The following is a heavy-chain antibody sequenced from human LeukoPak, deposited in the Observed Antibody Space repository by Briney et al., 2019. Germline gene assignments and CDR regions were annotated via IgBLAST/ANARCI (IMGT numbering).Heavy chain of an antibody. V-gene: IGHV3-7*04. Sequence: GGALRLCCVASGFTFSDYWMSWVRQAPGKGLEWVANIKEDGSENYYVDSVRGRFTISRDNAKNSLYLQMNSLRAEDTAMYYCARAYAGGIFDSWGQGTLVTVSS. CDR1: GFTFSDYW. CDR3: ARAYAGGIFDS. D-gene: IGHD3-16*01. CDR2: IKEDGSEN. J-gene: IGHJ4*02.